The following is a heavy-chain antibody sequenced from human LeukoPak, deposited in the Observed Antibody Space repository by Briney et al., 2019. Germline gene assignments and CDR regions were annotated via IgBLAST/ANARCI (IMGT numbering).Heavy chain of an antibody. CDR2: INHSGST. CDR1: GGSFSGYY. Sequence: SETLSLTCAVYGGSFSGYYWSWIRQPPGKGLEWIGEINHSGSTNYNPSLKSRVTISVDTSKNQFSLKLSSVTAADTAVYYCARDLDAFDIWGQGTMVTVSS. CDR3: ARDLDAFDI. V-gene: IGHV4-34*01. J-gene: IGHJ3*02.